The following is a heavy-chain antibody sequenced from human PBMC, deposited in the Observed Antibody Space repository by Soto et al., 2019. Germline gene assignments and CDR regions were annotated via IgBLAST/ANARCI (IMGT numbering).Heavy chain of an antibody. CDR2: IFYSGST. J-gene: IGHJ4*02. V-gene: IGHV4-31*01. Sequence: QVQLQESGPGLVKPSQTLSLTCTVSGGSISSGGYYWSWIRQHPGKGLEWIGYIFYSGSTYYNPSLRXXVXIXXDTSKNPFSLKLSSVTAADTAVYSCPSAPGDYFDYWGQGTLVTVSS. CDR1: GGSISSGGYY. CDR3: PSAPGDYFDY.